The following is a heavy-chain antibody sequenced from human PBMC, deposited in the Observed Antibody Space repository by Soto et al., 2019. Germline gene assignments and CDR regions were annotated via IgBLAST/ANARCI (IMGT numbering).Heavy chain of an antibody. CDR1: GGSISSDDYC. J-gene: IGHJ4*02. V-gene: IGHV4-30-4*01. Sequence: QVQLQESGPGLVEPSQTLSLTCTVSGGSISSDDYCWSWIRQSPGKGLEWIGHIYDSGNTYSKPSLKSRVTISGDTSNNQFSLRLSSVTAADTAVYYCARGPSGDKVDYWGQGTLVTVSS. CDR3: ARGPSGDKVDY. CDR2: IYDSGNT. D-gene: IGHD1-26*01.